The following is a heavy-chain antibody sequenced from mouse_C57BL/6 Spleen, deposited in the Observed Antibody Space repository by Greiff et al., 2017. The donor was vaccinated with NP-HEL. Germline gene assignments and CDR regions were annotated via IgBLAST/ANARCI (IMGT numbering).Heavy chain of an antibody. CDR1: GFSLTSYG. CDR2: IWSDGST. J-gene: IGHJ3*01. Sequence: VQLQESGPGLVAPSQSLSITCTVSGFSLTSYGVHWVRQPPGKGLEWLVVIWSDGSTTYNSAPKSRLSISKDNSKSQVFLKMNSLQTDDTAMYYCARHEGYYGSSFAYWGQGTLVTVSA. CDR3: ARHEGYYGSSFAY. D-gene: IGHD1-1*01. V-gene: IGHV2-6-1*01.